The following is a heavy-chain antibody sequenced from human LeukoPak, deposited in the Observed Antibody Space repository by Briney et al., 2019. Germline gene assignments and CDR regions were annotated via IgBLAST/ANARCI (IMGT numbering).Heavy chain of an antibody. CDR2: ISGSGDNT. Sequence: GGSRRLSCAASGFTVSNNDMSWVRQAPGKGLEWVSAISGSGDNTNYGDSVQGRFTISRDNSKNRLYLQMNSLRVEDTAVYYCARVTSSGSYLDWGQGTLVTVSS. V-gene: IGHV3-23*01. D-gene: IGHD3-22*01. J-gene: IGHJ4*02. CDR3: ARVTSSGSYLD. CDR1: GFTVSNND.